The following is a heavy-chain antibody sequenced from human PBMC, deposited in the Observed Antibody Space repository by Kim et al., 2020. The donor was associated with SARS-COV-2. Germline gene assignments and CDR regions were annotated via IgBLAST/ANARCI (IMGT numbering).Heavy chain of an antibody. CDR3: ARDERDDILTGYPDY. CDR2: ISSSSSYI. D-gene: IGHD3-9*01. V-gene: IGHV3-21*01. CDR1: GFTFSSYS. J-gene: IGHJ4*02. Sequence: GGSLRLSCAASGFTFSSYSMNWVRQAPGKGLEWVPSISSSSSYIYYADSVKGRFTISRDNAKNSLYLQMNSLRAEDTAVYYCARDERDDILTGYPDYWGQGTLVTVSS.